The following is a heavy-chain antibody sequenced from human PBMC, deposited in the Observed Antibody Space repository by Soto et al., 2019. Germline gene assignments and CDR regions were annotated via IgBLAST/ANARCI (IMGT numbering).Heavy chain of an antibody. CDR2: INHSGST. CDR1: GGSISSSNW. CDR3: ARGRMWYSSGRIFDY. D-gene: IGHD6-19*01. Sequence: PSETLSLTCAVSGGSISSSNWWSWVRQPPGKGLEWIGEINHSGSTNYNPSLKSRVTISVDTSKNQFSLKLSSVTAADTAVYYCARGRMWYSSGRIFDYWGQGTLVTVSS. V-gene: IGHV4-4*02. J-gene: IGHJ4*02.